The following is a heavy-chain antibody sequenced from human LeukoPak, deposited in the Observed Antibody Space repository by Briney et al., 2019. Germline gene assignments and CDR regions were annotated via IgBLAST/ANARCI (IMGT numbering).Heavy chain of an antibody. J-gene: IGHJ4*02. Sequence: SVKVSCKASVGTFSSYAISWVRQAPGQGLEWMGEIIPIFGTSNYAQKLQRKVTITADESTSTAPMELSSPRSEDPTVYYFSPGGLLEWYCFDYSGLGTLVTVSS. CDR3: SPGGLLEWYCFDY. CDR2: IIPIFGTS. D-gene: IGHD3-3*01. CDR1: VGTFSSYA. V-gene: IGHV1-69*01.